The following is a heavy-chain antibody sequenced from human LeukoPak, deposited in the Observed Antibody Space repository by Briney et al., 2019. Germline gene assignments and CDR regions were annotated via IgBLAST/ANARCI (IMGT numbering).Heavy chain of an antibody. V-gene: IGHV1-69*13. CDR1: GGTFSSYA. J-gene: IGHJ5*02. CDR3: ATGYCSGGSCYTGDWFDP. D-gene: IGHD2-15*01. CDR2: IIPIFGTA. Sequence: SVKVSCKASGGTFSSYAISWVRQAPGQGLEWMGGIIPIFGTANYAQEFQGRVTITADESTSTAYMELSSLRSEDTAVYYCATGYCSGGSCYTGDWFDPWGQGTLVTVSS.